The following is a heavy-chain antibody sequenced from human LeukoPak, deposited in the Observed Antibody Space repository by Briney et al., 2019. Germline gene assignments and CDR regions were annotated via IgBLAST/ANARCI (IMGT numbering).Heavy chain of an antibody. CDR1: GGSISSYY. J-gene: IGHJ4*02. CDR3: ASCGATSCYLGRFDH. CDR2: IYYSGTT. D-gene: IGHD2-2*01. Sequence: SETLSLTCTVSGGSISSYYWSWIRQPPGKGLEWIGSIYYSGTTYYNPSLKSRVTISVDTSKNQFSVKLSSVTAADTAVYYCASCGATSCYLGRFDHWGQGTLVTVSS. V-gene: IGHV4-59*05.